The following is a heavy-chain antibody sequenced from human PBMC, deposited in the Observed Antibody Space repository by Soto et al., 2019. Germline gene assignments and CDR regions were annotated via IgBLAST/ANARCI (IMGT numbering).Heavy chain of an antibody. CDR3: ARGRYGDY. V-gene: IGHV1-18*01. Sequence: QVHLVQSGAEVKKPGASVKVSCKGSGYGFTTYGITWVRQAPGQGLEWMAWISAHNGNTNYAQKHQGRVTVTRYTSTRTAYMELRSLRSDDTAVYYCARGRYGDYWGQGAVVTVSS. CDR2: ISAHNGNT. J-gene: IGHJ4*02. CDR1: GYGFTTYG. D-gene: IGHD1-1*01.